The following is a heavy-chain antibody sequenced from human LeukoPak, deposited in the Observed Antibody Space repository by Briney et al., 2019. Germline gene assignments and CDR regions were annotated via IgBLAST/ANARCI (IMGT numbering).Heavy chain of an antibody. V-gene: IGHV4-34*01. Sequence: SETLSLTCAVYGGSFSGYYWSWIRQPPGKGLEWIGEINHSGSTNYNPSLKSRVTISVDTSKNQFSLKLSSVTAADTAVYYCASGNKDYYYMDVWGKGTTVTVSS. CDR3: ASGNKDYYYMDV. D-gene: IGHD1/OR15-1a*01. CDR1: GGSFSGYY. CDR2: INHSGST. J-gene: IGHJ6*03.